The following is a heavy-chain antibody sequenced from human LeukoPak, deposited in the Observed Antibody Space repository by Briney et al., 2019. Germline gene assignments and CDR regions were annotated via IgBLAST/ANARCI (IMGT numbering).Heavy chain of an antibody. D-gene: IGHD3-3*01. CDR3: AKQDYDFWSGYPY. V-gene: IGHV3-23*01. CDR2: ISGSGGTT. J-gene: IGHJ4*02. Sequence: PGGSLRLSCAASGFTFSSYAMSWVRQAPGKGLEWVSVISGSGGTTYYADSVEGRFTISRDNSKNTLYLQMNSLRAEDTAVYYCAKQDYDFWSGYPYWGQGTLVTVSS. CDR1: GFTFSSYA.